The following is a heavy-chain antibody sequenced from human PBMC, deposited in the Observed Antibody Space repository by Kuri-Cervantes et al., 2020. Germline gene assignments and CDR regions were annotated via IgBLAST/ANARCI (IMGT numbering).Heavy chain of an antibody. CDR1: GFTFSSYA. CDR3: ARDRGYYGSGNYFDY. CDR2: ISHDGSNK. J-gene: IGHJ4*02. Sequence: LSLSCAASGFTFSSYAMHWVRQAPGKGLEWVAVISHDGSNKYFADSVKGRFTISRDNSKNTLYLQMNSLRAEDTAVYYCARDRGYYGSGNYFDYWGQGTLVTVSS. V-gene: IGHV3-30-3*01. D-gene: IGHD3-10*01.